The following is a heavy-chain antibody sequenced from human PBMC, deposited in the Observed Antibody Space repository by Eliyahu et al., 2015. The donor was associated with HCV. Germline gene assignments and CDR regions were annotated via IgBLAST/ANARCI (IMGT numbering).Heavy chain of an antibody. CDR2: INSNGVST. D-gene: IGHD3-22*01. V-gene: IGHV3-23*01. CDR1: GFTXSSYA. J-gene: IGHJ4*02. Sequence: EVHLLESGGGLVQPGGSLRLXCAASGFTXSSYAMXWVRQAPGKGVEWVSVINSNGVSTHYADSVKGRFTISRDNSKNTLSLQMNSLRAEDTAVYYCAKNYDSSGYYVVGYWGQGTLVTVSS. CDR3: AKNYDSSGYYVVGY.